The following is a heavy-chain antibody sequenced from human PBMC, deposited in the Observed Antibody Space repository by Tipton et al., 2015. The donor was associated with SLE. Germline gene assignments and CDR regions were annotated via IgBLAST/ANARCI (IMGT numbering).Heavy chain of an antibody. V-gene: IGHV3-23*01. Sequence: SLRLSCAASGFTFSSYSMNWVRQAPGKGLEWVSAISGSGGSTYYADSVKGRFTISRDNSKNTLYLQMNSLRAEDTAVYYCAKDLVAAAGRDYFDYWGQGTLVTVSS. J-gene: IGHJ4*02. CDR3: AKDLVAAAGRDYFDY. CDR1: GFTFSSYS. CDR2: ISGSGGST. D-gene: IGHD6-13*01.